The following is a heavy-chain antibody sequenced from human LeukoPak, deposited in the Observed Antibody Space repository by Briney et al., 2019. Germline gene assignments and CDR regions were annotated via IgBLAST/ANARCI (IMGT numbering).Heavy chain of an antibody. J-gene: IGHJ4*02. V-gene: IGHV1-69*02. D-gene: IGHD2-2*01. Sequence: ASVKVSCKASGGTFSSYSISWVRQAPGQGLEWIGRIIPILGIANYAQKFQGRVTITADKSTSTAYMELSSLRSEDTAVYYCASSLIVVVPSPFDYWGQGTLVTVSS. CDR2: IIPILGIA. CDR1: GGTFSSYS. CDR3: ASSLIVVVPSPFDY.